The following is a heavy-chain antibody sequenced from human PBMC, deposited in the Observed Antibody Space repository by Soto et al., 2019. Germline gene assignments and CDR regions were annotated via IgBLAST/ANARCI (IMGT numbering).Heavy chain of an antibody. D-gene: IGHD6-19*01. J-gene: IGHJ2*01. CDR3: TRSVDSSGWYWYFDL. Sequence: GGPLRLSCAASGFTFSGSAMHWVRQASGKGLEWVGRIRSKANSYATAYAASVKGRFTISRDDSKNTAYLQMNSLKTEDTAVYYCTRSVDSSGWYWYFDLWGRGTLVTVSS. CDR2: IRSKANSYAT. CDR1: GFTFSGSA. V-gene: IGHV3-73*01.